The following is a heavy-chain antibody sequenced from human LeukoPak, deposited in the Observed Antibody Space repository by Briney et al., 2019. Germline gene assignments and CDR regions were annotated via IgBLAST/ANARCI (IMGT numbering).Heavy chain of an antibody. V-gene: IGHV3-66*04. CDR1: GFTFSSYA. CDR3: ARLPSGDY. Sequence: GGSLRLSCAASGFTFSSYAASWVRQAPGKGLEWVSIIYSGGSTYYADSVKGRFTISRDISKNTLYLQMNSLRAEDTAVYYCARLPSGDYWGQGTLVTVSS. D-gene: IGHD3-10*01. CDR2: IYSGGST. J-gene: IGHJ4*02.